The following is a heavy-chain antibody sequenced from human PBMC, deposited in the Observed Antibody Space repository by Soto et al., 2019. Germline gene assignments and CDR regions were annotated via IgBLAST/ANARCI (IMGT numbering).Heavy chain of an antibody. CDR3: ASALRRTYYYDSSGKYFDY. D-gene: IGHD3-22*01. V-gene: IGHV4-39*07. J-gene: IGHJ4*02. CDR2: IYYIGST. Sequence: SETLSLTCTVSGDSITNSNYYWGWFRHPPGKGLEWIASIYYIGSTYYNPSLKSRVTISVDTSNNQSSLKLSSVTASDTAVYYCASALRRTYYYDSSGKYFDYWGQGTLVTVSS. CDR1: GDSITNSNYY.